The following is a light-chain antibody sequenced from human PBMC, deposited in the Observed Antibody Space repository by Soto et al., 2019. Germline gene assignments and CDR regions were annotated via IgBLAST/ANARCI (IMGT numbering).Light chain of an antibody. CDR1: HSDFGGYNY. CDR3: SSYAGSNNVV. V-gene: IGLV2-8*01. Sequence: QSVLTQPTSASGSPGQSVTISCTGAHSDFGGYNYVSWYQQHPGKAPKLMIFEVNKRPSGVPDRFSGSKFGNTASLTVSGLQAEDEADYYCSSYAGSNNVVFGGGTQLTVL. J-gene: IGLJ2*01. CDR2: EVN.